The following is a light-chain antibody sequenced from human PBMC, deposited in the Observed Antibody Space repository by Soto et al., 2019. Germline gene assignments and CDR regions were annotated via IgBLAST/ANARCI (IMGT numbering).Light chain of an antibody. CDR3: AAWDDSLNGL. CDR1: TSNIGRNS. V-gene: IGLV1-44*01. J-gene: IGLJ3*02. CDR2: NIN. Sequence: QSVLTQPPSASGPPGQRVTISCSGSTSNIGRNSVHWYQQLPGTAPKLLIYNINQRPSGVPDRFSGSKSGTSASLAISGLQSEDEGDYYCAAWDDSLNGLFGGGTKLTVL.